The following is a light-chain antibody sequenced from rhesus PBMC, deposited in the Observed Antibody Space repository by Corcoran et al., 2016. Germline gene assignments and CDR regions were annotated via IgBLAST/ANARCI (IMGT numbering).Light chain of an antibody. CDR3: QPGYSCPRT. CDR1: QSLSNF. J-gene: IGKJ1*01. V-gene: IGKV1S9*01. Sequence: DIQMTQSPSSLSASVGDRVTITCQASQSLSNFLNWYQQKPGKIPKLLIYRTSSLQSGIPSRFSGSGSGTDFTLTISSLHPEDFATYCCQPGYSCPRTFGQGTKVEIK. CDR2: RTS.